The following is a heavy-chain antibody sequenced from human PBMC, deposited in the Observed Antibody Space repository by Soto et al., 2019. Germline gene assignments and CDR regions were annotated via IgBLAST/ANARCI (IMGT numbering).Heavy chain of an antibody. CDR1: GGSISSYY. CDR2: TYESGST. J-gene: IGHJ2*01. V-gene: IGHV4-59*01. Sequence: QVQLHESGPGLVKPSETLSLTCTVSGGSISSYYWSWIGQPPGKGLEWIGYTYESGSTNYNPSLKSRVTKPVDTSKNQFSRKLSSVTAADTAVYYCARDPLPNGYWYFDLWGRGTLVTVSS. CDR3: ARDPLPNGYWYFDL. D-gene: IGHD2-2*01.